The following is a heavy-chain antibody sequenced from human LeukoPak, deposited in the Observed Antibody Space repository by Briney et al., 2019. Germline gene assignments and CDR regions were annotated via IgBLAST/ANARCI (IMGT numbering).Heavy chain of an antibody. D-gene: IGHD3-10*01. J-gene: IGHJ5*02. CDR1: GFTFTTYW. Sequence: GGSLRLSCAASGFTFTTYWMGWVRQAPGKGLEWVANIKQGGSEKYYVDSVKGRFTISGDNAKNSLSLQMNSLRAEDTAVYYCARPLMYYYGSETYFWFDPWGQGTLVTVSS. CDR2: IKQGGSEK. V-gene: IGHV3-7*01. CDR3: ARPLMYYYGSETYFWFDP.